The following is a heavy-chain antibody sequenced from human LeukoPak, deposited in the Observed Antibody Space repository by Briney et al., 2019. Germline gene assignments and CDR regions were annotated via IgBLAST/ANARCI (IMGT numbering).Heavy chain of an antibody. Sequence: ASVTVSCKVSGYTLTELPMHWVRQAPGKGLEGMGGFYPEDGEKIYAQKFQGRVTMTEDTSTDTAYMELSSLRSEDTAVYYCATVADWGSPNSTWYFDLWGRGTLVTVSS. J-gene: IGHJ2*01. D-gene: IGHD7-27*01. V-gene: IGHV1-24*01. CDR1: GYTLTELP. CDR3: ATVADWGSPNSTWYFDL. CDR2: FYPEDGEK.